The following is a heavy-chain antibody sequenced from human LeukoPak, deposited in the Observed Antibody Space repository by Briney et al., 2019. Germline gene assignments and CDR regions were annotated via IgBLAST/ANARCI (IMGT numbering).Heavy chain of an antibody. Sequence: PSETLSLACTVAGGSISSSSYDWGWIREPAGKGLEWIVSMDHSGTTYYNPSLKSRVTISIETSKNQSSLRLSSVTAADTAVYYCARGLGYTYGPFDYWGQGSLVTVSS. CDR3: ARGLGYTYGPFDY. V-gene: IGHV4-39*07. J-gene: IGHJ4*02. CDR2: MDHSGTT. CDR1: GGSISSSSYD. D-gene: IGHD5-18*01.